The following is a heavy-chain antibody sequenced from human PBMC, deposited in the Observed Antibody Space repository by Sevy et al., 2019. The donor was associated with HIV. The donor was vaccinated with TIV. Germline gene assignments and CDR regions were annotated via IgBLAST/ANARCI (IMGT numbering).Heavy chain of an antibody. V-gene: IGHV3-23*01. Sequence: GGSLRLSCAASGFTFSSYAMSWVRQAPGKGLEWVSAISGSGGSTYYADSVKGRFTISRDNSKNTLYLQMNSLRAEDTAVYYCAKDDPHRYYFDSSGYWQIDYWGQGTMVTGSS. CDR3: AKDDPHRYYFDSSGYWQIDY. D-gene: IGHD3-22*01. J-gene: IGHJ4*02. CDR2: ISGSGGST. CDR1: GFTFSSYA.